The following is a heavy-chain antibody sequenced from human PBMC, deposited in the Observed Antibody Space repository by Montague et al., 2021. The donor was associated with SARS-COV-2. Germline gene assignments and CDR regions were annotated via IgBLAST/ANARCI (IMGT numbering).Heavy chain of an antibody. Sequence: PALVKPTQTLTLTCTFSGFSLSTSGMCVSWIRQPPGKALEWLARIDWDDDKYYSTSQKTRLTISKDTSKNQVVLTMTNMDPVDTATYYCARRTYDILTGYDYGMDVWGQGTTVTVSS. V-gene: IGHV2-70*11. CDR1: GFSLSTSGMC. J-gene: IGHJ6*02. CDR2: IDWDDDK. CDR3: ARRTYDILTGYDYGMDV. D-gene: IGHD3-9*01.